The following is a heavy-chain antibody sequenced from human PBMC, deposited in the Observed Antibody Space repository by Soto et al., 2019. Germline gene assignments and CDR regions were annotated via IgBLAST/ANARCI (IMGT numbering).Heavy chain of an antibody. CDR3: ARRGSGSYYNHYYYYGMDV. CDR2: IGTAGDT. Sequence: GGSLRLSCAASGFTFSSYDMHWVRQATGKGLEWVSAIGTAGDTYYPGSVKGRFTISRENAKNSLYLQMNSLRAEDTAVYYCARRGSGSYYNHYYYYGMDVWGQGTTVTVSS. D-gene: IGHD3-10*01. CDR1: GFTFSSYD. J-gene: IGHJ6*02. V-gene: IGHV3-13*01.